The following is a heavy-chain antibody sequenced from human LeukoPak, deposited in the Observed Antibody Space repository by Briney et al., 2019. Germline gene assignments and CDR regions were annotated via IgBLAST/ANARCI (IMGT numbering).Heavy chain of an antibody. CDR1: GFNFRAYW. V-gene: IGHV3-30*02. CDR2: IRYDGSNK. CDR3: ARGGTMIRVPLGV. J-gene: IGHJ6*02. Sequence: GGSLRLSCTTSGFNFRAYWMAWVRQAPGKGLEWVAFIRYDGSNKYYADSVRGRFTISRDNARNSLYLQMNSLRVEDTAVYYCARGGTMIRVPLGVWGQGTTVTVSS. D-gene: IGHD3-10*01.